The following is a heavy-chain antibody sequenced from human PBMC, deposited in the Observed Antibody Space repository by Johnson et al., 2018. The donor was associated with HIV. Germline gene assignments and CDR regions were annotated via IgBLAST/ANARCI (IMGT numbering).Heavy chain of an antibody. D-gene: IGHD6-13*01. CDR3: AKTSRGSSWFDAFDI. CDR2: ISYDGSNK. J-gene: IGHJ3*02. CDR1: AFTFSSYG. Sequence: QVQLVESGGGGVQPGRSLRLSCAASAFTFSSYGMHWVRQAPGKGLEWVAVISYDGSNKYYADSVKGRFTISRDNSKNTLYLQMNSLRAEDTAVYYCAKTSRGSSWFDAFDIWGQGTMVTVSS. V-gene: IGHV3-30*18.